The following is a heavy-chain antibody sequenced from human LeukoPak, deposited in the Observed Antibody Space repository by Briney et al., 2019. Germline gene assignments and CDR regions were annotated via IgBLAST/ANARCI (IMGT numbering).Heavy chain of an antibody. Sequence: GGSLRLSCAASGFTFSSYAMNWGRQAPGKGLEWVSANSGSGGSTYYADSVKGRFTISRDNSKNTLYLQMSRLRAEDTGVCYCVKGNSVVYCYVYGDYGGQGTLVTVS. CDR3: VKGNSVVYCYVYGDY. J-gene: IGHJ1*01. D-gene: IGHD3-22*01. CDR1: GFTFSSYA. V-gene: IGHV3-23*01. CDR2: NSGSGGST.